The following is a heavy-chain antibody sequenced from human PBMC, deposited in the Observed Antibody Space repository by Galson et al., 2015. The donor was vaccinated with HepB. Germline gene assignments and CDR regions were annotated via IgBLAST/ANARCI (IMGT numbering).Heavy chain of an antibody. CDR2: ISYSGST. CDR1: GGSISSSGYY. V-gene: IGHV4-31*03. CDR3: AKETDRDLLGPPDY. J-gene: IGHJ4*02. Sequence: LSLTCTVSGGSISSSGYYWSWIRQPPGKGLEWIGYISYSGSTDYSPSLKSRVTISLDTFNNHFSLNLISVAAADTAVYYCAKETDRDLLGPPDYWGQGILVTVSS. D-gene: IGHD2-21*01.